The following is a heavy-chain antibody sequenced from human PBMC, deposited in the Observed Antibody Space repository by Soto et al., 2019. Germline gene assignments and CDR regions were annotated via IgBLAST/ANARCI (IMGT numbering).Heavy chain of an antibody. CDR3: ARGRRIAARYYFDY. D-gene: IGHD6-6*01. V-gene: IGHV4-34*01. J-gene: IGHJ4*02. CDR2: INHSGST. Sequence: SETLSLTCAVYGGSFSGYYWSWIRQPPGKGLEWIGEINHSGSTNYNPSLKGRVTISVDTSKNQFSLKLSSVTAADTAVYYCARGRRIAARYYFDYWDQGTLVTVSS. CDR1: GGSFSGYY.